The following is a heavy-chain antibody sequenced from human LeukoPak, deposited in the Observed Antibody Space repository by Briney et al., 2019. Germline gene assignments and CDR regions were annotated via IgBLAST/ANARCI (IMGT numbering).Heavy chain of an antibody. Sequence: ASVKVSCKASGGTFSSYGISWVRQAPGQGLEWMGWISAYNGNTNYAQKLQGRVTMTTDTSTSTAYMELRSLRSDDTAVYYCARSPYSSRAPRWFDPWGQGTLVTVSS. CDR3: ARSPYSSRAPRWFDP. CDR2: ISAYNGNT. J-gene: IGHJ5*02. D-gene: IGHD6-13*01. CDR1: GGTFSSYG. V-gene: IGHV1-18*01.